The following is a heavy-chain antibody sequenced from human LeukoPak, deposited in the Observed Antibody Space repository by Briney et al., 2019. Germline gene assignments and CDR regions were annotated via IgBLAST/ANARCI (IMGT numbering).Heavy chain of an antibody. Sequence: GGSLRLSCAASGFTFSSYAMSWVRQAPGKGLEWVSAISSSGGSTYYADSVKGRFTISRDNSKNTLYLQMNTLRAEDTAVYYCAKDGQLLPLDYWGQGTLVTVSS. CDR3: AKDGQLLPLDY. CDR2: ISSSGGST. V-gene: IGHV3-23*01. CDR1: GFTFSSYA. D-gene: IGHD2-15*01. J-gene: IGHJ4*02.